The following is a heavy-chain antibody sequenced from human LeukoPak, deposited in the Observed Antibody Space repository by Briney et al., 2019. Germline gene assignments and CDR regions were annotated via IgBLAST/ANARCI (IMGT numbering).Heavy chain of an antibody. CDR1: GGSISSYY. V-gene: IGHV4-4*07. Sequence: SSETLSLTCTVSGGSISSYYWSWIRQPAGKGLEWIGRIYTSGSTKYNPSLKSRVTMSVDTSKNQFSLKLSSVTAADTAVYYCARDLIFGGQFDYWGQGTLVTVSS. CDR2: IYTSGST. J-gene: IGHJ4*02. D-gene: IGHD3-3*01. CDR3: ARDLIFGGQFDY.